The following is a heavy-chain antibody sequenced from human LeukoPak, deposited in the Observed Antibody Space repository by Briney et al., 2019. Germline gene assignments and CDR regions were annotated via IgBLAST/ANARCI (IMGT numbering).Heavy chain of an antibody. CDR1: GHRFTNHW. CDR2: INLGDSDT. D-gene: IGHD1-26*01. CDR3: ARRPYSGSPNWFDP. Sequence: GESLKISCEVSGHRFTNHWIGWVRQMLGKGLEWMGVINLGDSDTKYSPSFQGQVTISLGKSISTAYLQWRSLKASDTAMYYCARRPYSGSPNWFDPWGQGTLVTVSS. V-gene: IGHV5-51*01. J-gene: IGHJ5*02.